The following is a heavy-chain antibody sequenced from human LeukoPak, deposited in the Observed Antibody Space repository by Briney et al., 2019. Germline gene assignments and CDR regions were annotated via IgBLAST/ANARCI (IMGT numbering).Heavy chain of an antibody. CDR1: GFTFSSYG. CDR3: ARDEGRDGYNP. Sequence: GGSLRLSCAASGFTFSSYGMHWVRQAPGKGLEWVAVIWYDGSNKYYADSVKGRFTISRGNSKNTLYLQMNSLRAEDTAVYYCARDEGRDGYNPWGQGTLVTVSS. CDR2: IWYDGSNK. J-gene: IGHJ5*02. D-gene: IGHD5-24*01. V-gene: IGHV3-33*01.